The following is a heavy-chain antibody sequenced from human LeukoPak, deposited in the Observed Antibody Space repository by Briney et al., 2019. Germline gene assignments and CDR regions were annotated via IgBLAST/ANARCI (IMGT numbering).Heavy chain of an antibody. V-gene: IGHV3-53*01. Sequence: GGSLRLSCTVSGFTVTDNCMSWVRQAPGKGLQWVSVIYLDGRTYYADSVKGRFTISRDISRNTLLLQMNSLRPDDTAVHYCARTNPVYGDYDYWGQGTLVTVS. J-gene: IGHJ4*02. CDR2: IYLDGRT. CDR3: ARTNPVYGDYDY. CDR1: GFTVTDNC. D-gene: IGHD4-17*01.